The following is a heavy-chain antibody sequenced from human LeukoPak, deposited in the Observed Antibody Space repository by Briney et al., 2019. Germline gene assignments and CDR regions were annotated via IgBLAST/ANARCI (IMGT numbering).Heavy chain of an antibody. CDR1: GFTVRSNH. D-gene: IGHD2-15*01. CDR2: IYSGGST. J-gene: IGHJ6*02. CDR3: ARSEDIAYGMDV. Sequence: GGSLRLSCAASGFTVRSNHLSWVRQAPGKRLEWVSIIYSGGSTYYADSVKGRLIISRDTSKNTLYLQMNSLRAEDTAVYYCARSEDIAYGMDVWGQGTTATVSS. V-gene: IGHV3-53*01.